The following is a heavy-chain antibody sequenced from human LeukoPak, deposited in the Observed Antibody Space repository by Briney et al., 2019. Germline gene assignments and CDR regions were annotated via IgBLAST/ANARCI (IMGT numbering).Heavy chain of an antibody. CDR1: GGSISSYY. Sequence: SETLSLTCTVSGGSISSYYWSWIRRPPGKGLEWIGYIYYSGSTNYNPSLKSRVTISVDTSKNQFSLKLSSVTAADTAVYYCARERWFGEFNAFDIWGQGTMVTVSS. CDR2: IYYSGST. CDR3: ARERWFGEFNAFDI. J-gene: IGHJ3*02. V-gene: IGHV4-59*01. D-gene: IGHD3-10*01.